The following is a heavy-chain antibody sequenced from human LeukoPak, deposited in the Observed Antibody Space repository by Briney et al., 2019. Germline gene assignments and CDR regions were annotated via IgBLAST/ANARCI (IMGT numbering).Heavy chain of an antibody. CDR3: ARHDYYGSLNWFDP. V-gene: IGHV4-39*01. Sequence: SETLSLTCIVSGGSLNSPNYYWGWIRQPPGKGLEWIGTVYYTGTTYYNPSLKSRLTISVDTSKNQFSLKLTSVTAADTAVYYCARHDYYGSLNWFDPWGQGTLITVSS. CDR1: GGSLNSPNYY. CDR2: VYYTGTT. D-gene: IGHD3-10*01. J-gene: IGHJ5*02.